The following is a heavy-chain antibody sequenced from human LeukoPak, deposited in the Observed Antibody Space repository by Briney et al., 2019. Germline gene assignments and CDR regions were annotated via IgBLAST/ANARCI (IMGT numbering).Heavy chain of an antibody. J-gene: IGHJ6*03. CDR1: GGSISSGSYY. Sequence: SQTLFLTCTVSGGSISSGSYYWSWIRQPAGKGLEWIGRIYTSGSTNYNPSLKSRVTISVDTSKNQFSLKLSSVTAADTAVYYCARVRRGSKGPKEDYMDVWGKGTTVTVSS. CDR3: ARVRRGSKGPKEDYMDV. V-gene: IGHV4-61*02. D-gene: IGHD3-10*01. CDR2: IYTSGST.